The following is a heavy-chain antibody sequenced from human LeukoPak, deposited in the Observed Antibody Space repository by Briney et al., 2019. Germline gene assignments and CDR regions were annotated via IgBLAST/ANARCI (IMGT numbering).Heavy chain of an antibody. CDR1: GYTFSDYG. J-gene: IGHJ4*02. CDR3: ARDELCGGNAYRCGVSEY. V-gene: IGHV1-18*01. D-gene: IGHD4-23*01. Sequence: GASVTVSCKASGYTFSDYGISWVLQAPGQGLEWMGWISSYNENTNYAQKLQDRVTVTTDTSTSTVYMELRSLSSDDTAVYYCARDELCGGNAYRCGVSEYWGQGTLVSVSS. CDR2: ISSYNENT.